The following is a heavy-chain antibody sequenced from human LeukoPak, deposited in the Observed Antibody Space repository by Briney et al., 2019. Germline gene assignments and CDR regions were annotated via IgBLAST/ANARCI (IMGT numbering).Heavy chain of an antibody. Sequence: GGSLRLSCAASGFTFSTYWMHWVRQAPGKGLVWVSRINPDGTTTSYADSVKGRFTISRDNAKDTVYLQMNSLRAEDTAVYYCARVPIAARAFDYWGQGTLVTVSS. CDR3: ARVPIAARAFDY. J-gene: IGHJ4*02. CDR2: INPDGTTT. V-gene: IGHV3-74*01. D-gene: IGHD6-6*01. CDR1: GFTFSTYW.